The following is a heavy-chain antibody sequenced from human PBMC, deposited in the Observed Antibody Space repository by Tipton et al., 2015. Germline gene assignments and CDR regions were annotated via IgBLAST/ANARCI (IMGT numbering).Heavy chain of an antibody. Sequence: SLRLSCRASGFIFSSYAMHWVRQAPGKGLEWVAFVSYDENTEYYADSVKDRFTVFRDNAKNSLYLQMNSLRAEDTAVYYCARRRGSGSYYDCWGQGTLVTVSS. CDR2: VSYDENTE. CDR3: ARRRGSGSYYDC. V-gene: IGHV3-30*03. J-gene: IGHJ4*02. CDR1: GFIFSSYA. D-gene: IGHD3-10*01.